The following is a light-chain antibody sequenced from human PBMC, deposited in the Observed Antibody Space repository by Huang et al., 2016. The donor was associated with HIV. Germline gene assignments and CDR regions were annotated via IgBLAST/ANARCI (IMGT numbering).Light chain of an antibody. CDR1: QSVSGN. CDR3: QQYYNRPPYT. V-gene: IGKV3-15*01. Sequence: EIVMTQSPATLSVSPGERVTLFCRASQSVSGNLAWYQQKPGQAPRLLIYCASSRPTGIPARCIGSGSGTEFTLTISSLQSEDFAVYYCQQYYNRPPYTFGQGTKLEIK. J-gene: IGKJ2*01. CDR2: CAS.